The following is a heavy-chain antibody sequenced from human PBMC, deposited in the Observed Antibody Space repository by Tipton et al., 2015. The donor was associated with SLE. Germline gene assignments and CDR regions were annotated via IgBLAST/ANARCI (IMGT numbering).Heavy chain of an antibody. CDR2: IYSDDRTT. CDR1: GFPFSSYA. CDR3: AKGPDSFDI. J-gene: IGHJ3*02. V-gene: IGHV3-23*03. Sequence: SLRLSCATSGFPFSSYAMSWVRQAPGKGLDWVSVIYSDDRTTYYADSVKGRFTISRGNSKNTLYLQMNSLRDEDTAVYYCAKGPDSFDIWGQGTMVTVSS.